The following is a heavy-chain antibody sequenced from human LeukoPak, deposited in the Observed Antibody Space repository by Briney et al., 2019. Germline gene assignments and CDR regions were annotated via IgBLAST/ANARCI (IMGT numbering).Heavy chain of an antibody. J-gene: IGHJ4*02. Sequence: GESLKISCQGSGHNFAAFWIGRVRQKPGKGLEWMGIIYPGDSATRYSPSFQGQVTISVAKSISTAYLQWNSLKASDTAIYYCVRHKYPLRPGGYLDSWGQGSLVTVSS. CDR2: IYPGDSAT. CDR1: GHNFAAFW. D-gene: IGHD2/OR15-2a*01. CDR3: VRHKYPLRPGGYLDS. V-gene: IGHV5-51*01.